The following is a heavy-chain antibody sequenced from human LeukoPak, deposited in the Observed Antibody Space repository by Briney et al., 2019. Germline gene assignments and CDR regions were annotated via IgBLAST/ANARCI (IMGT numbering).Heavy chain of an antibody. CDR1: GDTFSIYE. CDR3: AELGITMIGGV. D-gene: IGHD3-10*02. Sequence: PGGSLRLSCAASGDTFSIYEMNSVRQAPGEGLEWVSYISSSGSNIYYADSVKGRFTISRDNAKNSLYLQMNSLRAEDTAVYYCAELGITMIGGVWGKGTTVTISS. J-gene: IGHJ6*04. V-gene: IGHV3-48*03. CDR2: ISSSGSNI.